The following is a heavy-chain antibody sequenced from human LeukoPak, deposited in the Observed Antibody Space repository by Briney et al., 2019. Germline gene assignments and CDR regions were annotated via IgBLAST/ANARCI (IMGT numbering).Heavy chain of an antibody. J-gene: IGHJ5*02. CDR1: GYSISSGYY. CDR2: IYHSGST. D-gene: IGHD4-17*01. V-gene: IGHV4-38-2*02. Sequence: SETLSLTCTVSGYSISSGYYWGWIRQPPGKGLEWIGSIYHSGSTYYNPSLKSRVTISVDTSKNQFSLKLSSVTAADTAVYYCARKFDYGDYGNWFDPWGQGTLVTVSS. CDR3: ARKFDYGDYGNWFDP.